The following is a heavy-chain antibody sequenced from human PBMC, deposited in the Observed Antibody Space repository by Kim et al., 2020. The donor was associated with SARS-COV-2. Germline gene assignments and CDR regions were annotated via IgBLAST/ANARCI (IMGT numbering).Heavy chain of an antibody. CDR1: GYTLTELS. J-gene: IGHJ5*02. V-gene: IGHV1-24*01. Sequence: ASVKVSCKVSGYTLTELSMHWVRQAPGKGLEWMGGFDPEDGETIYAQKFQGRVTMTEDTSTDTAYMELSSLRSEDTAVYYCATVAYYDSSGYLSWFDPWGQGTLVTVSS. D-gene: IGHD3-22*01. CDR2: FDPEDGET. CDR3: ATVAYYDSSGYLSWFDP.